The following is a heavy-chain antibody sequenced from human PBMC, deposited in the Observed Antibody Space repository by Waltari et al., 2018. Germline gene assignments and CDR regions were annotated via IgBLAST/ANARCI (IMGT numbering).Heavy chain of an antibody. J-gene: IGHJ5*02. CDR3: AKDAFGNTYLDH. CDR1: GFSLSHFG. D-gene: IGHD3-10*01. CDR2: ASFDGSTT. Sequence: QVQLVESGGGVVQPGMSLRLSCAASGFSLSHFGMHWVRQAPGKWLELVAFASFDGSTTYYADSVRGRFTISRDNSKNTLYLDINTLRVDDTAIYYCAKDAFGNTYLDHWGQGTLVTVSS. V-gene: IGHV3-30*02.